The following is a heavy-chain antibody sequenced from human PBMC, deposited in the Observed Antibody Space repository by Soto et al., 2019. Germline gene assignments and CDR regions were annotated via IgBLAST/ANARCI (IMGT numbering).Heavy chain of an antibody. CDR3: ARDSVDYDILTGENWYFDL. J-gene: IGHJ2*01. D-gene: IGHD3-9*01. CDR2: ISSSSSYI. CDR1: GFTFSSYS. Sequence: GSLRLSCAASGFTFSSYSMNWVRQAPGKGLEWVSSISSSSSYIYYADSVKGRFTISRDNAKNSLYLQMNSLRAEDTAVYYCARDSVDYDILTGENWYFDLWGRGTLVTVSS. V-gene: IGHV3-21*01.